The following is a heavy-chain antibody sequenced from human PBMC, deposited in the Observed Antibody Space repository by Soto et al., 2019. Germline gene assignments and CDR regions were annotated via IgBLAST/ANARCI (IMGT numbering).Heavy chain of an antibody. CDR2: IYYSGST. CDR1: GGSISSSSYY. D-gene: IGHD5-18*01. J-gene: IGHJ4*02. Sequence: TSETLSLTCTVSGGSISSSSYYWGWIRQPPGKGLEWIGSIYYSGSTYYNPSLKSRVTISVDTSKNQFSLKLSSVTAADTAVYYCACGYSYGYFDYWGQGTLVTAPQ. CDR3: ACGYSYGYFDY. V-gene: IGHV4-39*01.